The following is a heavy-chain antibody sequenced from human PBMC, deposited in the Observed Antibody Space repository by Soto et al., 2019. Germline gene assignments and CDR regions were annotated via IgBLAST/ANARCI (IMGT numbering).Heavy chain of an antibody. Sequence: ESLKISCKGSGYSFTSHWIAWVRQRPGKGLEWMGIIWPGDSDTRYSPSFKGQVTFSADKSSSTAYLQWSSLQASDTAMYYCARQPLNDYGDYAALDYWGQGTPVTVSS. V-gene: IGHV5-51*01. CDR1: GYSFTSHW. CDR3: ARQPLNDYGDYAALDY. CDR2: IWPGDSDT. J-gene: IGHJ4*02. D-gene: IGHD4-17*01.